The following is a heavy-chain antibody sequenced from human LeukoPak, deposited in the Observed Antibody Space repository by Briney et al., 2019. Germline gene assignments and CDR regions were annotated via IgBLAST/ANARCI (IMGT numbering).Heavy chain of an antibody. CDR3: ARSNQADDY. V-gene: IGHV3-74*01. CDR2: INPGGSSI. Sequence: GRSLRLSCAASGFTFSSYWMHWVRQVPGKGLVWVARINPGGSSITYADSVKGRFTISRDNAKNTLYLQMDSLKAEDTGVYYCARSNQADDYWGQGTLVTVSS. D-gene: IGHD1-14*01. J-gene: IGHJ4*02. CDR1: GFTFSSYW.